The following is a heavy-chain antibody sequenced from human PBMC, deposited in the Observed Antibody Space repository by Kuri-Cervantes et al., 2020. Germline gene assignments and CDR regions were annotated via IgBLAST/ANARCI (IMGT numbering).Heavy chain of an antibody. CDR2: ISYDGSNK. Sequence: GGSLRLSCAASGFTFSSYGMHWVRQAPGKGLEWVAVISYDGSNKYYADSVKGRFTISRDNSKNTLYLQMNSLRAEDTAVYYCASGSGSYYIVRSFDYWGQGTLVTVSS. CDR1: GFTFSSYG. CDR3: ASGSGSYYIVRSFDY. V-gene: IGHV3-30*03. J-gene: IGHJ4*02. D-gene: IGHD1-26*01.